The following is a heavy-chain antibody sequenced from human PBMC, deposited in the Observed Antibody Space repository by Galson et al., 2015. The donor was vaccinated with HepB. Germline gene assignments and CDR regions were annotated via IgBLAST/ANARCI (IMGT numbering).Heavy chain of an antibody. CDR3: ATRHLALADCFDF. J-gene: IGHJ4*02. V-gene: IGHV4-38-2*01. D-gene: IGHD6-19*01. Sequence: ETLSLTCAVSGYSITSTFFWGWVRQSPGKGLEWIASIYHSGTTYYSSSLKSRVTVSVDTSNNQFFLNLTSVTAADTAVYFCATRHLALADCFDFWGQGALVTVS. CDR2: IYHSGTT. CDR1: GYSITSTFF.